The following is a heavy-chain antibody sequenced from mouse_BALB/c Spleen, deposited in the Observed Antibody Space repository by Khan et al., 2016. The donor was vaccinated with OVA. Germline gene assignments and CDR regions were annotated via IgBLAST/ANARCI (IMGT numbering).Heavy chain of an antibody. J-gene: IGHJ2*01. V-gene: IGHV1-20*02. CDR1: GYSFTGYF. CDR3: TRIYRSYFDY. Sequence: VQLQQSGPELVRPGASVKISCKASGYSFTGYFMNWVMQSHGKSLEWIGRINPHIGETFYNQRFKDKATLTVDEYSRTAHMELRSMASEDSAVYYCTRIYRSYFDYWGQGPTLTVSS. CDR2: INPHIGET. D-gene: IGHD1-1*01.